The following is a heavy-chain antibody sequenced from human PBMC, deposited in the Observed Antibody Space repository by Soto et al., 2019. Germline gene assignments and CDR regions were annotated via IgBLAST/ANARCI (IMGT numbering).Heavy chain of an antibody. J-gene: IGHJ4*02. Sequence: QVQLVESGGGVVQPGGSLRLSCAASGFTFSYYGFHWVRKAPGKGLEWVAVMHTGGNEKYYVDSGKGRFTVSRDDSRNMVYLEMSGLRAEDTAEYFCARDADTTGHYSHFDLWGRGALVAVS. CDR1: GFTFSYYG. CDR3: ARDADTTGHYSHFDL. CDR2: MHTGGNEK. D-gene: IGHD3-9*01. V-gene: IGHV3-33*08.